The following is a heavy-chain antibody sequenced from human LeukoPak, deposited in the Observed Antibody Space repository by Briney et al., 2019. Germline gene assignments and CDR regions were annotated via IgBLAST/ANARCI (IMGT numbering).Heavy chain of an antibody. CDR2: SGADDGTT. Sequence: GGSLRLSCAASGFTFSNYDMSWVCQAPGKGLEWVSASGADDGTTYADSVKGRFTISRDNSKNTLYLQMNSLRVEDTATYYCAKALNYWYFDLWGRGSLVTVSS. J-gene: IGHJ2*01. V-gene: IGHV3-23*01. CDR1: GFTFSNYD. CDR3: AKALNYWYFDL.